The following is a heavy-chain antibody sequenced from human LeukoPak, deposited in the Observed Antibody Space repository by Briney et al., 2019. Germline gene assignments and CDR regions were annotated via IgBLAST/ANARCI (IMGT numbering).Heavy chain of an antibody. D-gene: IGHD3-22*01. CDR2: IRYDGSNK. CDR1: GFTFDDYG. V-gene: IGHV3-30*02. Sequence: GGSLRLSCAASGFTFDDYGMHWVRQAPGKGLEWVAFIRYDGSNKYYADSVKGRFTISRDNSKNTLYLQMNSLRAEDTAVYYCAKAEYYYDSSGEGFDYWGQGTLVTVSS. J-gene: IGHJ4*02. CDR3: AKAEYYYDSSGEGFDY.